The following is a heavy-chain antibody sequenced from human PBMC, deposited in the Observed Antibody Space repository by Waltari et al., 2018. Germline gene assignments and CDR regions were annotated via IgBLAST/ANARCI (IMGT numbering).Heavy chain of an antibody. J-gene: IGHJ4*02. D-gene: IGHD2-15*01. V-gene: IGHV3-7*03. CDR1: GFTFTRYW. CDR3: VRDAIYGRRSFDS. CDR2: INQDGSET. Sequence: EVQLEESGGGLVQPGGSLRRSCAASGFTFTRYWMDWVRQAPGKGLEWVAIINQDGSETHYVESVKGRFTISRDNAKNALYLQVNSLRVEDTAIYYCVRDAIYGRRSFDSWGQGTPVTVSS.